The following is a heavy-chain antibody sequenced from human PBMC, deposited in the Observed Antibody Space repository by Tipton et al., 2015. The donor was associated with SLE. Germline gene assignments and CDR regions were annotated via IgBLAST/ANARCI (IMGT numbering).Heavy chain of an antibody. CDR1: GGSFSGYY. D-gene: IGHD1-1*01. CDR3: ARAGRAWNLFDY. V-gene: IGHV4-34*01. J-gene: IGHJ4*02. CDR2: INHSGST. Sequence: TLSLTCAVYGGSFSGYYWSWIRQPPGKGLEWIGEINHSGSTNYNPSLKSRVTISVDTSKNQLSLKLSSVTAADTAVYYCARAGRAWNLFDYWGQGTLVTVSS.